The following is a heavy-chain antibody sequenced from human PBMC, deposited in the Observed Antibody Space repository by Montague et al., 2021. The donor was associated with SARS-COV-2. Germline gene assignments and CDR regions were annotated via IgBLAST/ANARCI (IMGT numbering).Heavy chain of an antibody. V-gene: IGHV4-34*01. J-gene: IGHJ3*02. CDR2: VNHSGST. D-gene: IGHD3-3*01. Sequence: SETLSLTCAVYGGSFSGYYWSWIRQPPGKGLVWIGEVNHSGSTNYNPSLKSRVTISVDTSKNQFSLKMNSVSAADTAVYYCARGQVTIFGVLIMLPAAGAIDIWGRGTMVSVSS. CDR3: ARGQVTIFGVLIMLPAAGAIDI. CDR1: GGSFSGYY.